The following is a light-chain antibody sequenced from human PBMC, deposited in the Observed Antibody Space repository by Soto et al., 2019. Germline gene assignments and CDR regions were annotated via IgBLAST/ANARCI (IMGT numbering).Light chain of an antibody. CDR3: QQYKSYWT. CDR2: KAS. Sequence: DIQMTQSPSTLSASVGDRVTITCRASQSISSRLAWYQQKPGKAPKLLIYKASSLESGVPSRFSGSGSGTEFTLTISSLQPDDSATYYCQQYKSYWTFGQGTKV. V-gene: IGKV1-5*03. CDR1: QSISSR. J-gene: IGKJ1*01.